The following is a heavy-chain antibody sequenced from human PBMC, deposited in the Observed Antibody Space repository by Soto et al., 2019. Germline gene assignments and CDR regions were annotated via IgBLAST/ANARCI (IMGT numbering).Heavy chain of an antibody. CDR3: ARHPYSSSYLYYYYYGMDV. CDR1: GGSISSSSYY. D-gene: IGHD6-13*01. V-gene: IGHV4-39*01. CDR2: IYYSGST. Sequence: LSLTCTVSGGSISSSSYYWGWIRQPPGKGLEWIGSIYYSGSTYYNPSLKSRVTISVDTSKNQFSLKLSSVTAADTAVYYCARHPYSSSYLYYYYYGMDVWGQGTTVTV. J-gene: IGHJ6*02.